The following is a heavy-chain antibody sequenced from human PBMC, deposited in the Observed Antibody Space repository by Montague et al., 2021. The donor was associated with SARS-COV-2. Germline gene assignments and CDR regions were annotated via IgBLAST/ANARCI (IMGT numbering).Heavy chain of an antibody. V-gene: IGHV2-70*01. Sequence: PALVKPTQTLTLTCTFSGFSLSTSGMCVSWIRQPPGKALEWLTLFDWDDDKYYSTSLKTRLTISKDTSKNQVVLTMTNMEPVDTATYYCARSYGTTVVTRAFDYWGQGTLVTVSS. CDR1: GFSLSTSGMC. D-gene: IGHD4-23*01. CDR3: ARSYGTTVVTRAFDY. J-gene: IGHJ4*02. CDR2: FDWDDDK.